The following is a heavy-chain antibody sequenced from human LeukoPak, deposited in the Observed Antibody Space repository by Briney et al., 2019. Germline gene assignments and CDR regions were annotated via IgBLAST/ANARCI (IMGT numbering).Heavy chain of an antibody. V-gene: IGHV4-59*01. J-gene: IGHJ4*02. CDR1: GGSISSYY. CDR2: IYYTGST. D-gene: IGHD4-23*01. CDR3: ARVGFGNTPHPIDY. Sequence: SETLSLTCTVSGGSISSYYWIWMRQPPGKGLEWIGYIYYTGSTNYNPSLRSRVTISVDTSKNQFSLELSSVTAAGTAVYYCARVGFGNTPHPIDYWGQGALVTVSS.